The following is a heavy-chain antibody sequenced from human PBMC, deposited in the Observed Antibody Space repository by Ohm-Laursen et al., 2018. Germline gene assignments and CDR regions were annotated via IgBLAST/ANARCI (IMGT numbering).Heavy chain of an antibody. CDR3: AKPYYYDSGIYRYYFDY. CDR2: VLYDGSNE. CDR1: GFTFNNYG. J-gene: IGHJ4*02. V-gene: IGHV3-30*18. Sequence: SLRLSCTASGFTFNNYGMHWVRQAPGKGLEWVALVLYDGSNEYYADSVKGRFTISRDNSKNTLYLQMNSLRAEDTAVYYCAKPYYYDSGIYRYYFDYWGQGTLVTVSS. D-gene: IGHD3-10*01.